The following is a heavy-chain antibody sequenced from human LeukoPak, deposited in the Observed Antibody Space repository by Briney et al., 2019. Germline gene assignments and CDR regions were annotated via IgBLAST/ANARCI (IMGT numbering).Heavy chain of an antibody. CDR1: GYTFTSYD. V-gene: IGHV1-18*01. D-gene: IGHD6-13*01. CDR3: ARVPIPPYSSSWYQPFDY. J-gene: IGHJ4*02. CDR2: ISTYNGNT. Sequence: PGAAVKVSCKASGYTFTSYDISWVRQAPGQGLEWMGWISTYNGNTNYPQKLQGRVTMTTDTSTSTAYMELRSLRSDDSAVYFCARVPIPPYSSSWYQPFDYWGQGTLVTVSS.